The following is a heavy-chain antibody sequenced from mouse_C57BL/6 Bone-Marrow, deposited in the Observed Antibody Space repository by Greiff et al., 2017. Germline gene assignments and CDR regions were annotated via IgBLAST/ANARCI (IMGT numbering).Heavy chain of an antibody. CDR3: ARAYDYDDCTMDY. Sequence: QVQLQQPGAELVKPGASVKLSCKASGYTFTNYWMHWVKQRPGQGLEWIGMMNPNGGSPDYNEKFKSAATLSVDKSSRTAYMDLSSLTSEDSAVYYCARAYDYDDCTMDYWGQGTSVTVSS. D-gene: IGHD2-4*01. CDR1: GYTFTNYW. V-gene: IGHV1-64*01. CDR2: MNPNGGSP. J-gene: IGHJ4*01.